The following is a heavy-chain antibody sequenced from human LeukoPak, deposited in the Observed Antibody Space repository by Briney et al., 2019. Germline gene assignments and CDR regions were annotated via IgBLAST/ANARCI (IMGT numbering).Heavy chain of an antibody. CDR3: ARAIGYFDS. Sequence: GGSLRLSCAASGFTFGTYAMNWVRQAPGKGLEWLSYISSSSGTIYYADSVTGRFTISRDNAKNSLYLQMNSLRQEDTAVYYCARAIGYFDSWGQGTLVTVSS. D-gene: IGHD1-26*01. CDR2: ISSSSGTI. V-gene: IGHV3-48*02. J-gene: IGHJ4*02. CDR1: GFTFGTYA.